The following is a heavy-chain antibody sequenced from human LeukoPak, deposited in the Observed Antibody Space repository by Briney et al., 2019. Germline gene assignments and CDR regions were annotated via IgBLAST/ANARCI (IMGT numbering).Heavy chain of an antibody. CDR1: GFTFSDYY. Sequence: GGSLRLSCAASGFTFSDYYMSWIRQAPGKGLEWVSYISSSGSTLYYADSVKGRITISRDNAKDSLYLQMNSLRAEDTAVYYCARRRYNWNAIDYWGQGTLVTVSS. V-gene: IGHV3-11*01. D-gene: IGHD1-20*01. CDR2: ISSSGSTL. CDR3: ARRRYNWNAIDY. J-gene: IGHJ4*02.